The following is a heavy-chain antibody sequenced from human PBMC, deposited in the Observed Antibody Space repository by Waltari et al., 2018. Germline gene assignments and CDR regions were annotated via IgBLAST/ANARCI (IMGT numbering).Heavy chain of an antibody. V-gene: IGHV3-74*01. Sequence: EEQLVESGGGLAQPGESLRLSCAASGFTFSRYWMDWVRPAPGKGLVWVSRISSDGSSTTYADSVKGRFTSSRDNAKNTLYVQMNRLRAEDTAVYYCARVATKTYSSPVPGRPYYYGMDVWGQGTTVTVSS. D-gene: IGHD3-22*01. CDR1: GFTFSRYW. J-gene: IGHJ6*02. CDR2: ISSDGSST. CDR3: ARVATKTYSSPVPGRPYYYGMDV.